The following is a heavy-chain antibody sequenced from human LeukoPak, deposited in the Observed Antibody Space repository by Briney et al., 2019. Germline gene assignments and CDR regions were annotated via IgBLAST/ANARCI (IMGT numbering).Heavy chain of an antibody. CDR2: INEDGSNK. D-gene: IGHD6-19*01. J-gene: IGHJ4*02. V-gene: IGHV3-7*01. Sequence: AGGSLRLSCAASGFTFHDYAMHWVRQAPGKGLEWVANINEDGSNKWHLGSVKGRFTVSRDNARNSLYLQMNSLRVEDTAVYYCTRVIVAVPGYFDYFDFWGQGVLVTVSS. CDR3: TRVIVAVPGYFDYFDF. CDR1: GFTFHDYA.